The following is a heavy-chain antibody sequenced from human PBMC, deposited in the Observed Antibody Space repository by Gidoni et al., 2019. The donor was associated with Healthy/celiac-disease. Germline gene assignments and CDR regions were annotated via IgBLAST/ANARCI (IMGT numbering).Heavy chain of an antibody. CDR3: ASFSGSYAWDY. CDR1: GGSVSSGIYY. Sequence: QVQLQESGPGLVKPAETLPLTCTVSGGSVSSGIYYWSWIRQPPGKGLEWIGYIYYSGSTNYNPSLKSRVTISVDTSKNQFSLKLSSVTAADTAVYYCASFSGSYAWDYWGQGTLVTVSS. D-gene: IGHD1-26*01. J-gene: IGHJ4*02. V-gene: IGHV4-61*01. CDR2: IYYSGST.